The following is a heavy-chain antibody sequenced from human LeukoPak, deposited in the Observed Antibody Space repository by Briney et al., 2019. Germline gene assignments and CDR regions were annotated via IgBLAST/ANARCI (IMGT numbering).Heavy chain of an antibody. CDR3: ARGSGTNYDFWSGYRGRGRWFDP. J-gene: IGHJ5*02. CDR2: IYYSGST. Sequence: SQTLSLTCTVSGGSISSGGYYWSWIRQHPGKGLEWIGYIYYSGSTYYNPSLKSRVTISVDTSKNQFSLKLSSVTAADTAVYYCARGSGTNYDFWSGYRGRGRWFDPWGQGTLVTVSS. V-gene: IGHV4-31*03. D-gene: IGHD3-3*01. CDR1: GGSISSGGYY.